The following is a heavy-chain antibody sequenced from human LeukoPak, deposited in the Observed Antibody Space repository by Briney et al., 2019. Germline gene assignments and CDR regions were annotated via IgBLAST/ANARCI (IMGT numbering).Heavy chain of an antibody. CDR1: GFPFSRYA. V-gene: IGHV3-30-3*01. CDR3: ASSNGFYYDTSTYVDY. J-gene: IGHJ4*02. Sequence: PGGSPRLSCAASGFPFSRYAVHWVRQAPGKGLEWVALRSHDGGIEDYADSVKGRFTISRDNSRNTLYLQMNSLKPEDTAVYYCASSNGFYYDTSTYVDYWGQGTQVTVSS. CDR2: RSHDGGIE. D-gene: IGHD3-22*01.